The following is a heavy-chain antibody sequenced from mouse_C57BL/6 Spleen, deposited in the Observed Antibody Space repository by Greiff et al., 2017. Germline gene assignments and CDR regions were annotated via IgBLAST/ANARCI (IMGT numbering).Heavy chain of an antibody. D-gene: IGHD1-1*01. V-gene: IGHV1-59*01. CDR2: IDPSDSYT. J-gene: IGHJ4*01. Sequence: QVQLQQSGAELVRPGTSVKLSCKASGYTFTSYWMHWVKQRPGPGLAWIGVIDPSDSYTNYNQKFKGKATLTVDTSSRTAYMQLSSLTSEDSAVYYCARGGERVATTYYAMDYWGQGTSVTVSS. CDR1: GYTFTSYW. CDR3: ARGGERVATTYYAMDY.